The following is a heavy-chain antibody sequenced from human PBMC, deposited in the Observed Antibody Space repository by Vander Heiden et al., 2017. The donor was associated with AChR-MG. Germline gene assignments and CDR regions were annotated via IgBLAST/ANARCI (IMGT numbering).Heavy chain of an antibody. CDR3: TPGDIVVVVAATPGDY. V-gene: IGHV3-15*01. Sequence: EVQLVEAGGGLVKPGGSLRLSCAASGFTFSNAWVSWVRQAPGKGLECVARIKSKTDCGTTDYAAPVKGRFTISRDDSKNTLYLQMHSLKTEDTAVYYCTPGDIVVVVAATPGDYLGQGTLVTGSS. CDR1: GFTFSNAW. CDR2: IKSKTDCGTT. J-gene: IGHJ4*02. D-gene: IGHD2-15*01.